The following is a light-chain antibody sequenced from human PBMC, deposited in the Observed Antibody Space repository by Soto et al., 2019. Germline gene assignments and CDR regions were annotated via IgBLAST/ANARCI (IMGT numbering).Light chain of an antibody. CDR2: DAS. V-gene: IGKV1-33*01. CDR3: LQDFNYPWT. J-gene: IGKJ1*01. Sequence: DIQMTQSPSSLSASVGDRVTITCQASQDVSNYLNWYQQKLGKAPKLLIYDASNLETGVPSRFSGSGSGTYFSFTISSLQPEDFATYYCLQDFNYPWTFGQGTKVEIK. CDR1: QDVSNY.